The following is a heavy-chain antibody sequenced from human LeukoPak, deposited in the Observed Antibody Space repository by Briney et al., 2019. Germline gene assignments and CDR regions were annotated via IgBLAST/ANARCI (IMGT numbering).Heavy chain of an antibody. CDR1: GFTFTKYW. CDR3: AREVWGPEY. CDR2: IKQDGSDK. Sequence: GGSLRLSCAASGFTFTKYWMTWVRQAPGKGLEWVGNIKQDGSDKNYMHSVKGRFTISRDNTKNSVYLQMSSLRAEDTAVYYCAREVWGPEYWGQGTLVTVSS. J-gene: IGHJ4*02. D-gene: IGHD1-14*01. V-gene: IGHV3-7*01.